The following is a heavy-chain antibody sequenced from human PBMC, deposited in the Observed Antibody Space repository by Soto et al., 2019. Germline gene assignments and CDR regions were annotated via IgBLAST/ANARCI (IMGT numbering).Heavy chain of an antibody. J-gene: IGHJ6*02. V-gene: IGHV3-23*01. CDR3: ARYYDFWSGYYPYYYGMDV. CDR2: ISGSGGST. CDR1: GFTFSSYA. D-gene: IGHD3-3*01. Sequence: PGGSLRLSCAASGFTFSSYAMSWVRQAPGKGLEWVSVISGSGGSTYYADSVKGRFTISRDNSKNTLYLQMNSLRAEDTAVYYCARYYDFWSGYYPYYYGMDVWGQGTTVTVSS.